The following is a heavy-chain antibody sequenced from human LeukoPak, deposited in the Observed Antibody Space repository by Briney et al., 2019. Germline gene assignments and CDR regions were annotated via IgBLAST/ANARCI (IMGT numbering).Heavy chain of an antibody. Sequence: ASVKVSCKASGYTFTSYYMHWVRQAPGQGLEWMGIINPSGGGTNYAQKFQGRVTMTRDTSISTAYMELSRLRSDDTAVYYCARDNCSGGSCYSAFDYWGQGTLVTVSS. CDR1: GYTFTSYY. D-gene: IGHD2-15*01. CDR2: INPSGGGT. J-gene: IGHJ4*02. V-gene: IGHV1-2*02. CDR3: ARDNCSGGSCYSAFDY.